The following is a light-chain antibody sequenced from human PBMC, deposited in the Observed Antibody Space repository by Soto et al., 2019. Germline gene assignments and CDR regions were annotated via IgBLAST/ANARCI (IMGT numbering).Light chain of an antibody. CDR3: QQSYSIPFT. Sequence: DIQMTQSPSSLSASVGDRVTITCRASQSASSYFNWYQQKPGKAPKLLIYAASSLQSGVPSRFSGSVSGTDFTLTISDLQPEDSATYYCQQSYSIPFTFGPGTKVDIK. CDR2: AAS. J-gene: IGKJ3*01. CDR1: QSASSY. V-gene: IGKV1-39*01.